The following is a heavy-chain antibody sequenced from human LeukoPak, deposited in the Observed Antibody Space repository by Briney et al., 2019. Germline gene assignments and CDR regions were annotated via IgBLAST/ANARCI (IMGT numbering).Heavy chain of an antibody. V-gene: IGHV4-61*02. CDR1: GDSISSGSHY. D-gene: IGHD1-1*01. CDR2: IYTSRST. CDR3: ARASDNAEVED. J-gene: IGHJ4*02. Sequence: SETLSLTCTVSGDSISSGSHYWSWLRQPAGKGLEWIGRIYTSRSTNYNPSLKSRVTISVDTSKNQFSLKLRSVTAADTAVYYCARASDNAEVEDWGQGTLVTVSS.